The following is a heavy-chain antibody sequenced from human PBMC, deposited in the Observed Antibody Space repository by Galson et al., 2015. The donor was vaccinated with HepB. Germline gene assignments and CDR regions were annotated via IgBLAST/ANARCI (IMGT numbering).Heavy chain of an antibody. Sequence: SLRLSCAASGFTFSRYSMNWVRQAPGKGLEWVSSISSSSDHRYYADSVKGRFTISRDNAKYALFLQMNCLRAEETAVYSCARGSGDSYGPFDYWGQGTPVTVSS. J-gene: IGHJ4*02. CDR1: GFTFSRYS. CDR3: ARGSGDSYGPFDY. V-gene: IGHV3-21*01. D-gene: IGHD5-18*01. CDR2: ISSSSDHR.